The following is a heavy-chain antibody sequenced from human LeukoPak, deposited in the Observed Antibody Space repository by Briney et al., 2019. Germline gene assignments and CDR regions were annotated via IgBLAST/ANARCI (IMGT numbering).Heavy chain of an antibody. V-gene: IGHV3-48*02. CDR1: RFTFSSYS. J-gene: IGHJ4*02. D-gene: IGHD6-19*01. CDR3: ARGRSSSAWLDY. Sequence: GGSLRLSCAASRFTFSSYSMNWVRQAPGMGLEWVSYISSSSSTMYNADSVKGRFTISRDNAKNSLYLQMNSLRDEDTAVYYCARGRSSSAWLDYWGQGTLVTVSS. CDR2: ISSSSSTM.